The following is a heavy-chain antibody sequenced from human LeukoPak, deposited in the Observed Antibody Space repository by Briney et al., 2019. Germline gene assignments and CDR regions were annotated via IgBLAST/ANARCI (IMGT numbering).Heavy chain of an antibody. J-gene: IGHJ4*02. V-gene: IGHV3-23*01. CDR3: ARVENEGGYGY. CDR1: GFTFRTFG. Sequence: PGGSLRLSGAGSGFTFRTFGMRWVRQAPGKGLEWVSAINSGGGSTYYADSVKGRFTISRDNSKSTLYLQMNSLRAEDTAVYYCARVENEGGYGYWGQGTLVTVSS. D-gene: IGHD3-16*01. CDR2: INSGGGST.